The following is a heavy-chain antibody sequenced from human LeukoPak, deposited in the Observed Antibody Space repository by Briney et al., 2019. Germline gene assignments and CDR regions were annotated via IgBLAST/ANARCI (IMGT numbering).Heavy chain of an antibody. CDR3: ATNVDTSDDY. Sequence: GGSLRLSCAASGFSFSSYGMHWVRQAPGKGLEWGAFIRDDGSKKYYADSVKGRFTISRDNSKNTLYLQMNSLRAEDTALYYCATNVDTSDDYWGQGTLVTVSS. J-gene: IGHJ4*02. D-gene: IGHD5-18*01. V-gene: IGHV3-30*02. CDR1: GFSFSSYG. CDR2: IRDDGSKK.